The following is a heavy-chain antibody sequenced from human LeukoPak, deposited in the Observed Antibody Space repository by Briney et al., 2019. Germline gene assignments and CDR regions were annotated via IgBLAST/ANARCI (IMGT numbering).Heavy chain of an antibody. Sequence: PGGSLRLSCAASGFTFSDYYMSWIRQAPGKGLEWVSYISSSGSTIYYADSVKGRFTISRDNAKNSLYLQTNSLRAEDTAVYYCARDRFDVVVTAIRVIDYWGQGTLVTVSS. D-gene: IGHD2-21*02. CDR1: GFTFSDYY. CDR2: ISSSGSTI. J-gene: IGHJ4*02. CDR3: ARDRFDVVVTAIRVIDY. V-gene: IGHV3-11*01.